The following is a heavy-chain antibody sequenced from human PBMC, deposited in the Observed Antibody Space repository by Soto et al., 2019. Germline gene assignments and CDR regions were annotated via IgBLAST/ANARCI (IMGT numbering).Heavy chain of an antibody. CDR3: AREGNQYYDLLTSSYWFDA. D-gene: IGHD3-9*01. Sequence: QVQMVQSGAEVKKPGSAVRVSCTSSGGIFSSNGIAWVRQAPGQGLEWMGRVIPMFGTVKYEEKLQGRVTITADKSASTAYIEQSSVTSEDTAVYYCAREGNQYYDLLTSSYWFDAWGQGTLVTVSS. CDR2: VIPMFGTV. J-gene: IGHJ5*02. CDR1: GGIFSSNG. V-gene: IGHV1-69*08.